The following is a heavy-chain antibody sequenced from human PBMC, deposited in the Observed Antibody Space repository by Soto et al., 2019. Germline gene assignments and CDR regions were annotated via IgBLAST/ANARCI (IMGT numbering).Heavy chain of an antibody. D-gene: IGHD3-10*01. J-gene: IGHJ4*02. CDR1: GYTFTSDG. Sequence: ASVKVSCKASGYTFTSDGIIWVRQAPGQGLEWMGWIRAYNGDTNYAQNLQGRLTMTTDTSTSTVYMELRSLRSDDTAIYYCARSGSPFDYWGQGALVTVSS. CDR3: ARSGSPFDY. CDR2: IRAYNGDT. V-gene: IGHV1-18*01.